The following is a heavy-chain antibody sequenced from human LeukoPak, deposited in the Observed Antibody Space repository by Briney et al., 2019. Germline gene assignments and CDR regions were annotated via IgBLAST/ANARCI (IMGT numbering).Heavy chain of an antibody. V-gene: IGHV1-69*05. J-gene: IGHJ6*03. D-gene: IGHD3-10*01. CDR2: IIPIFGTA. CDR3: ARSGYEPYYGSGAYYMDV. CDR1: GGTFSSYA. Sequence: ASVKVSCKASGGTFSSYAISWVRQAPGQGLEWMGRIIPIFGTANYAQKFQGRVTITTDESTSTAYMELSSLRSEDTAVYYCARSGYEPYYGSGAYYMDVWGKGTTVTVSS.